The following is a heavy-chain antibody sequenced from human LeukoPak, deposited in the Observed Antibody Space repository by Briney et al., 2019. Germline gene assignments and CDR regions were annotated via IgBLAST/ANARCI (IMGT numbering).Heavy chain of an antibody. J-gene: IGHJ4*02. CDR2: IDPSDSYT. Sequence: GESLRISCKASGYTFKNYWTTWVRQMPGKGLEWMGRIDPSDSYTSYSPSFQGRVTISIDKSISTAYLQWTSLKASDTAMYYCARHFTAKSGPSYSHFDYWGQGTLVTVSS. CDR3: ARHFTAKSGPSYSHFDY. V-gene: IGHV5-10-1*01. D-gene: IGHD2-15*01. CDR1: GYTFKNYW.